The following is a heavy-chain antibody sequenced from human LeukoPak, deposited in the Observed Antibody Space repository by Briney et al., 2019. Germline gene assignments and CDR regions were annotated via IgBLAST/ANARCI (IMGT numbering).Heavy chain of an antibody. D-gene: IGHD3-10*01. CDR2: IHNSGST. Sequence: SETLSLTCTVSGGSISTYYWSWIRQPPGKGLEWIGYIHNSGSTNYNPSLKSRVTISVDTSKNQFSLKLSSVTAADTAVYYCAIFPGSGSYRDDYWGQGTLVTVSS. V-gene: IGHV4-59*01. CDR3: AIFPGSGSYRDDY. CDR1: GGSISTYY. J-gene: IGHJ4*02.